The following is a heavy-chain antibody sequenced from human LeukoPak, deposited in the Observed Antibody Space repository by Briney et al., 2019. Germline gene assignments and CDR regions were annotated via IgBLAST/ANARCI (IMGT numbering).Heavy chain of an antibody. CDR3: ARDKVPATKDAFDI. J-gene: IGHJ3*02. D-gene: IGHD4/OR15-4a*01. CDR1: GFTFSGSA. Sequence: PGGSLRLSCAASGFTFSGSAIHWVRQASGKGLEWVGRIRSKANNYATAYAESVKGRFTISRDDSKNTAYLQMNSLKAEDTAVYYCARDKVPATKDAFDIWGQGTMVTVSS. CDR2: IRSKANNYAT. V-gene: IGHV3-73*01.